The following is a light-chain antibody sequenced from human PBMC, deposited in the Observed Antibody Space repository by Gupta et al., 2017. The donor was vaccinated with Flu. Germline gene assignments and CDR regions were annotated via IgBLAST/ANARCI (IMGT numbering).Light chain of an antibody. CDR3: QQEANPLRT. J-gene: IGKJ1*01. V-gene: IGKV3-20*01. Sequence: MVFTQSPVTLPLSPGERAIRSCRASQPINSGNVAWYQQKGGQAPRLLIYGASTSATGIPDRFSGGGSGTDFSLMIKRLEPDDFAVYYCQQEANPLRTFGQGTQVEI. CDR2: GAS. CDR1: QPINSGN.